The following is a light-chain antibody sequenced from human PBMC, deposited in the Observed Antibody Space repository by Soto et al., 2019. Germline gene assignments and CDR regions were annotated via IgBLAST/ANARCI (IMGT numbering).Light chain of an antibody. Sequence: DIQMTQSPSSLSASVGDRVTITCRASQSISSYLNWYQQKPGKAPKLLIYAASSLQSGVPSRFSVSGSATDFTLTIRSLQPEDFATYYCQQSYSTLTFGPGTKVDIK. CDR2: AAS. CDR3: QQSYSTLT. J-gene: IGKJ3*01. CDR1: QSISSY. V-gene: IGKV1-39*01.